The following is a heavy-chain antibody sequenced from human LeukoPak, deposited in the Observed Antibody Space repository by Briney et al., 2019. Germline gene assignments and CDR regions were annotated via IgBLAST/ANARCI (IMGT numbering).Heavy chain of an antibody. V-gene: IGHV3-74*01. CDR2: INGDGSST. CDR1: GFTFSSYW. D-gene: IGHD6-13*01. J-gene: IGHJ4*02. CDR3: ARGNTAAAGIHY. Sequence: GGSLRLSCAASGFTFSSYWMHWVRQAPGKGLVWVSRINGDGSSTTYVDSVMGRFTISRDNAKNTLYLQMNSVRAEDTAVYYCARGNTAAAGIHYWGQGTLVIVSS.